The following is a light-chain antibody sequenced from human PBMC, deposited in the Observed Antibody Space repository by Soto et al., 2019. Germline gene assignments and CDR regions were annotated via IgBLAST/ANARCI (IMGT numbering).Light chain of an antibody. CDR1: SSNIGSNY. J-gene: IGLJ2*01. V-gene: IGLV1-47*01. Sequence: QPVLTQPPSASGTPGQRVTISCSGSSSNIGSNYVYWYQQLPGTAPKLLIYRNNKRPSGVPDRFSGSKSGTSASLAISGLRSEDEADYYCAAWDDSRSVVFGGGTKLTVL. CDR2: RNN. CDR3: AAWDDSRSVV.